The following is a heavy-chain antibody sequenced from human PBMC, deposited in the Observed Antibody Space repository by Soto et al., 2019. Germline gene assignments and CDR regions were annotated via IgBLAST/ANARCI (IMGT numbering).Heavy chain of an antibody. Sequence: QVQLQESGPGLVKPSETLSLTCTVSGGSISSYYWSWIRQPPGKGLEWIGYIYYSGSTNYNPSLNSRVTISVDTSKNQFSLKLSSVTAADTAVYYCASLINYDILTGYAYFDYWGQGTLVTVSS. CDR3: ASLINYDILTGYAYFDY. CDR2: IYYSGST. V-gene: IGHV4-59*01. D-gene: IGHD3-9*01. CDR1: GGSISSYY. J-gene: IGHJ4*02.